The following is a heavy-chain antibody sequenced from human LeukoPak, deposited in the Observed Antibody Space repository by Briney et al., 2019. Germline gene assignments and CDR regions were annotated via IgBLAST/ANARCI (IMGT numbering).Heavy chain of an antibody. CDR2: IYYSGST. Sequence: PSETLSLTCTVSGGSISSGDYYWSWIRQPPGKGLEWIGYIYYSGSTYYNPSLKSRLTISGDTSKNQFSLRLSSVTAADTAVYYCARGTWSSSIDYWGQGTLVTVSS. J-gene: IGHJ4*02. CDR3: ARGTWSSSIDY. V-gene: IGHV4-30-4*01. CDR1: GGSISSGDYY. D-gene: IGHD6-6*01.